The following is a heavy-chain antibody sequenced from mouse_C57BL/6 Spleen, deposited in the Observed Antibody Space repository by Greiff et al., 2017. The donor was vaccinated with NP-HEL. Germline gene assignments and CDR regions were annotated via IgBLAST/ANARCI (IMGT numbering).Heavy chain of an antibody. CDR3: ARWGDYDGFAY. J-gene: IGHJ3*01. D-gene: IGHD2-4*01. V-gene: IGHV3-6*01. CDR1: GYSITSGYY. CDR2: ISYDGSN. Sequence: EVQLQQSGPGLVKPSQSLSLTCSVTGYSITSGYYWNWIRQFPGNKLEWMGYISYDGSNNYNPSLKNRISITRDTSKNQFFLKLKSVTTEDTATYYCARWGDYDGFAYWGQGTLVTVSA.